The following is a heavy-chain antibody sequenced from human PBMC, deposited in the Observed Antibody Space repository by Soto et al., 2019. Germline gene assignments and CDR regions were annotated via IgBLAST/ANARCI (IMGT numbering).Heavy chain of an antibody. CDR2: IYWDDDK. CDR3: AHRGSDVFFNY. Sequence: QITLKESGPTLVKPTQTLTLTCTLSGFSLSTSGVGVGWIRQAPGKALEWLAVIYWDDDKSYSPSLKSRLTITKDTSKNQVVLAMSKMDPVDTATYYCAHRGSDVFFNYWGPGALVTVSS. V-gene: IGHV2-5*02. J-gene: IGHJ4*02. D-gene: IGHD6-19*01. CDR1: GFSLSTSGVG.